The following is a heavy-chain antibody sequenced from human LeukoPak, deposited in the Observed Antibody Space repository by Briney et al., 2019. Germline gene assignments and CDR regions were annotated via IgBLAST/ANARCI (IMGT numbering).Heavy chain of an antibody. V-gene: IGHV1-3*01. CDR2: INVGNGNT. D-gene: IGHD1-26*01. CDR3: ARERTWEPINY. CDR1: GYTFTSYP. J-gene: IGHJ4*02. Sequence: ASVKVSCKASGYTFTSYPMHWVCQVPGQRLEWMGWINVGNGNTKYSQKFQGRVTITGDTSASTAYMELSSLRSEDTAVYYCARERTWEPINYWGQGTLVTVSS.